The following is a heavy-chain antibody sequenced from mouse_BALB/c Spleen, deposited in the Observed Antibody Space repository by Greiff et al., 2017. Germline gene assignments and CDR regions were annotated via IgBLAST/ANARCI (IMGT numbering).Heavy chain of an antibody. Sequence: EVQRVESGGGLVKPGGSLKLSCAASGFTFSDYYMYWVRQTPEKRLEWVATISDGGSYTYYPDSVKGRFTISRDNAKNNLYLQMSSLKSEDTAMYYCARDRGGKGYFDYWGQGTTLTVSS. V-gene: IGHV5-4*02. J-gene: IGHJ2*01. D-gene: IGHD3-1*01. CDR2: ISDGGSYT. CDR1: GFTFSDYY. CDR3: ARDRGGKGYFDY.